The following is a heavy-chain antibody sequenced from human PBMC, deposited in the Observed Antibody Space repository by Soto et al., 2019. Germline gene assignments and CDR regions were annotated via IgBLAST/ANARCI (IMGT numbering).Heavy chain of an antibody. CDR3: AKDTYASGSYPHNTFDY. CDR2: ISGSGGTT. Sequence: GGSLRLSCAASGFTFSSYAMSWVRQAPGKGLEWVSVISGSGGTTYYADSVKGRFTISRDNSKNTLYLQMNSLRVEDTALYYCAKDTYASGSYPHNTFDYWGQGTLVTVSS. V-gene: IGHV3-23*01. D-gene: IGHD3-10*01. CDR1: GFTFSSYA. J-gene: IGHJ4*02.